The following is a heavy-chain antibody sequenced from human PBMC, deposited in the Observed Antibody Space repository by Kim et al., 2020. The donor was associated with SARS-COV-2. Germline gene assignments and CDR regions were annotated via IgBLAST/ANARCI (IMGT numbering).Heavy chain of an antibody. CDR3: ASKVYYYGSGSSRFFV. D-gene: IGHD3-10*01. CDR1: GYTFTSYA. J-gene: IGHJ4*02. V-gene: IGHV7-4-1*02. Sequence: ASVKVSCKASGYTFTSYAMNWVRQAPGQGLEWMGWINTNTGNPTYAQGFTGRFVFSLDTSVSTAYLQISSQKAEDTAVYYCASKVYYYGSGSSRFFVWGQGTLVTVSS. CDR2: INTNTGNP.